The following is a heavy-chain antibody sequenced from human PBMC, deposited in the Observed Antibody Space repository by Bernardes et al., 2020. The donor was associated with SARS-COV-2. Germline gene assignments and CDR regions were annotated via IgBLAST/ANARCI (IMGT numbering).Heavy chain of an antibody. V-gene: IGHV3-49*04. CDR3: TREQWLALDY. J-gene: IGHJ4*02. D-gene: IGHD6-19*01. CDR1: GFTFGDYA. Sequence: GGSLRLSCTASGFTFGDYAMSWVRQAPGKGLEWVGFIRSKAYGGTTEYAASVKGRFTISRDDSKSIAYLQMNSLKTEDTAVYYCTREQWLALDYWGQGTLVTVSS. CDR2: IRSKAYGGTT.